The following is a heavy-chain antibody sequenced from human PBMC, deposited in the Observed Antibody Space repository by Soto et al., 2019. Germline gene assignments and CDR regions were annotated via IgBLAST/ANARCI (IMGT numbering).Heavy chain of an antibody. CDR1: GYTFTSYD. J-gene: IGHJ5*02. V-gene: IGHV1-8*01. CDR2: MNPNSGNT. D-gene: IGHD3-3*01. CDR3: AREGTDWTGYAVGFDP. Sequence: QVQLVQSGAEVKKPGASVKVSCKASGYTFTSYDINWVRQATGQGLEWMGWMNPNSGNTGYAQKFQGRVTMTRNTSISTAYMELSSLRSEEAAVYYCAREGTDWTGYAVGFDPWGQGTLVTVSS.